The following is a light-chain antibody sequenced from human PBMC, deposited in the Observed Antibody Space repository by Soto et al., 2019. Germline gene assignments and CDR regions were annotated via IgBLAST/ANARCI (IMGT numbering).Light chain of an antibody. J-gene: IGKJ1*01. CDR1: QSLLHTSGYNY. Sequence: DIVMTQSPLSLPVTPGEPASISCRSSQSLLHTSGYNYLDWYLQKPGQSPQLLIYLGSNRASGVPDRFSGSESGTDFTLRITRVEAEDVGVYYCMQRLQTPWTLGQGTKV. V-gene: IGKV2-28*01. CDR2: LGS. CDR3: MQRLQTPWT.